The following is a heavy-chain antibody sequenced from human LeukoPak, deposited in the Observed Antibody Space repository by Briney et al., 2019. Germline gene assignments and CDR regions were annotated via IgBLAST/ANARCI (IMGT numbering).Heavy chain of an antibody. J-gene: IGHJ3*02. CDR3: ARHPSSRDAFDI. CDR2: IYHSGST. CDR1: GYSISSGYY. V-gene: IGHV4-38-2*01. Sequence: SETLSLTCAVSGYSISSGYYWGWIRQPPGKGLEWIGSIYHSGSTYYNPSLKSRVTISVDTSKNQFSLKLSSVTAADTAVYYCARHPSSRDAFDIWGQGTMVTVSS.